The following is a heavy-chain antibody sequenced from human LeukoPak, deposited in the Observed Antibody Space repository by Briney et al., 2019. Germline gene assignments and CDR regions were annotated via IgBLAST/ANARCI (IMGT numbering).Heavy chain of an antibody. Sequence: GGSLRLSCAASGFTFSDYAMSWVRQAPGKGLEWVSGISGSGGGTYYADSLKGRFTISRDNSNNTLYLQMNSLRAEYTAVYYCAKAYYWRSRYPGATAYWGQGTLVTVSS. CDR1: GFTFSDYA. CDR3: AKAYYWRSRYPGATAY. V-gene: IGHV3-23*01. CDR2: ISGSGGGT. J-gene: IGHJ4*02. D-gene: IGHD1-20*01.